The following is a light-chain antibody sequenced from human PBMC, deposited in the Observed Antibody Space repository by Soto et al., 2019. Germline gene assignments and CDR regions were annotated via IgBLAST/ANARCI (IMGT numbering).Light chain of an antibody. J-gene: IGLJ1*01. Sequence: SYELTQAPSVSVAPGQTASITGGGDNIGSKSVHWYQQKPGQAPVLVVYDDNDRPSGIPERFSGSNSGNTATLTISRVEAVDEADYHCQVWDNGSDHPGVFGTGTKLTVL. CDR2: DDN. V-gene: IGLV3-21*02. CDR1: NIGSKS. CDR3: QVWDNGSDHPGV.